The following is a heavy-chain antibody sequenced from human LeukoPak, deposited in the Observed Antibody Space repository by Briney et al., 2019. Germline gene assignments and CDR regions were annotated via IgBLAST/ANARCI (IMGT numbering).Heavy chain of an antibody. D-gene: IGHD4-11*01. V-gene: IGHV1-8*01. J-gene: IGHJ1*01. CDR1: GYTFTSYD. Sequence: GASVKVSCKASGYTFTSYDINWVRQATGQGLEWMGWMNPNSGNTGYAQKFQGRVTMTRNTSMSTAYMELSSLRSEDTAVYYCARGYDYLYAEYFQHWGQGTLVTVSS. CDR2: MNPNSGNT. CDR3: ARGYDYLYAEYFQH.